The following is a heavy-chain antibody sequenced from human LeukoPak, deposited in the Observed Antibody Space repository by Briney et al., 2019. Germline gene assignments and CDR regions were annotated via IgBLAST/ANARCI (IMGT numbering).Heavy chain of an antibody. CDR2: ISGSGGST. CDR1: GFTFSSYA. V-gene: IGHV3-23*01. CDR3: AKGEYCSGWYDESPFDY. Sequence: GGSLRLSCAASGFTFSSYAMGWVRQAPGKGLEWVSAISGSGGSTYYADSVKGRFTISRDNSKNTLYLQMNSLRAEDTAVYYCAKGEYCSGWYDESPFDYWGQGTLVTVSP. J-gene: IGHJ4*02. D-gene: IGHD6-13*01.